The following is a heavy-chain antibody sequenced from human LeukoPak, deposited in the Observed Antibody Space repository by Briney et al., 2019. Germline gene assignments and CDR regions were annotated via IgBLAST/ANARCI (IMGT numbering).Heavy chain of an antibody. CDR1: GFTFSSYS. CDR3: ARDRQLRAFDI. V-gene: IGHV3-21*01. CDR2: ISSSSSYI. D-gene: IGHD2-2*01. J-gene: IGHJ3*02. Sequence: GGSLRLSCAASGFTFSSYSMNWVRQAPGKGLEWVSSISSSSSYIYYADSVKGRFTISRDNAKNSLYLQMNSLRAEDTAVYYCARDRQLRAFDIWGQGTMVTVSS.